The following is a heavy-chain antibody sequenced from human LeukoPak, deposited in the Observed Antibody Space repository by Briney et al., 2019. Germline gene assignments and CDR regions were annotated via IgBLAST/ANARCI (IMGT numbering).Heavy chain of an antibody. CDR2: INPNIGAT. V-gene: IGHV1-2*02. D-gene: IGHD1-14*01. CDR1: GYTFTDYG. J-gene: IGHJ4*02. CDR3: ARGQLTDDLDY. Sequence: ASVKVSCKASGYTFTDYGISWVRQAPGQGLEWMGWINPNIGATKYARKFQGRVTMTRDTSISTAYMELSRLRSDDTAVYYCARGQLTDDLDYWGQGTLVTVSS.